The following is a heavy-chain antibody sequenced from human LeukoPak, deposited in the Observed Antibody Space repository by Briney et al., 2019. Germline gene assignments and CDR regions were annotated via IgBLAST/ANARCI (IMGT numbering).Heavy chain of an antibody. Sequence: ASVKVTCKASGYTFTSYYMHWVRQARGQGLEWMGWINPNSGGTKKAQELQGRVTITRQTSSNTAYMELSRQRSDGTAGYFCAFSSFVLFDIWGQGAMVTVSS. V-gene: IGHV1-2*02. CDR2: INPNSGGT. J-gene: IGHJ3*02. D-gene: IGHD3-16*01. CDR1: GYTFTSYY. CDR3: AFSSFVLFDI.